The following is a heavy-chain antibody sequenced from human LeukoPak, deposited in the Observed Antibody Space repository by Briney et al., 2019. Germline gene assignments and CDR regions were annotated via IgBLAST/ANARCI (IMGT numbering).Heavy chain of an antibody. J-gene: IGHJ4*02. CDR2: IGIRGDT. D-gene: IGHD6-19*01. CDR3: ARGGIQVSGIDEFDY. V-gene: IGHV3-13*01. CDR1: GFTFIDYD. Sequence: SGGSLRLSCAASGFTFIDYDIHWVRQVIGKGLEWVSAIGIRGDTHYSGSVKGRFTISRENAESSLYLQMNSLRAEDTAVYYCARGGIQVSGIDEFDYWSQGALVTVSS.